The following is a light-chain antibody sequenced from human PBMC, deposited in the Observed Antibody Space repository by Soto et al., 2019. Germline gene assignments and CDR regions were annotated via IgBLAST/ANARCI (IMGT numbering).Light chain of an antibody. CDR2: QAS. CDR3: KLYNTYCT. Sequence: DIQMTQSPSTLSASIGDRFTITFRASQSISSWLDWSQQKPGKAPKLLIYQASILESGVPSRLSGSGSGKEVSLIISSLQAEEFDTYYCKLYNTYCTFAQGTKVEIK. V-gene: IGKV1-5*03. CDR1: QSISSW. J-gene: IGKJ1*01.